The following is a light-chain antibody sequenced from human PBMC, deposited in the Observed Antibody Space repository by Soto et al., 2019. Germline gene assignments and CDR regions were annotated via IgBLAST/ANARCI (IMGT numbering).Light chain of an antibody. CDR2: AAS. CDR1: ESASSY. J-gene: IGKJ1*01. Sequence: DIQMTQSPSSLSASVGDRVTITCRAKESASSYVNWYQQKPGKAPKLLIYAASSLQSGVPARFNGSGSVTDFTLTISGLEPEDFATYYCQQSYSKWTFGQGTKVEIK. V-gene: IGKV1-39*01. CDR3: QQSYSKWT.